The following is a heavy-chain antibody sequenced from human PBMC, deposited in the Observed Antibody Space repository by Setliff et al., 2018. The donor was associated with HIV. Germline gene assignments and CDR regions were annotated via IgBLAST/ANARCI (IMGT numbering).Heavy chain of an antibody. D-gene: IGHD3-22*01. CDR3: ARFNALLGSSTYYDY. CDR1: GDSISNNNW. Sequence: SETPSLTCAVSGDSISNNNWWSWVRQPPGKGLEWIGEINHSGSTNYNPSLKSRAAISVDSSNNQFSLKMTSATAADTAVYFCARFNALLGSSTYYDYWGPGLLVTVSS. CDR2: INHSGST. V-gene: IGHV4-4*02. J-gene: IGHJ4*02.